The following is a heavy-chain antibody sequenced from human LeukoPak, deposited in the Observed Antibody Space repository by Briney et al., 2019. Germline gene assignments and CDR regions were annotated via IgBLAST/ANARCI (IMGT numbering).Heavy chain of an antibody. D-gene: IGHD3-16*01. V-gene: IGHV4-59*01. CDR1: GGPITDYY. Sequence: SETLSLTCNVSGGPITDYYWSWIRPPPGKGLQWIGYIYFRGTTNYNPSFKSRVTISVDTSKNQFSLRLSSVTAADTAVYYCARDRFYDNTVCRRLDFWGQGVLVTVSS. J-gene: IGHJ4*02. CDR2: IYFRGTT. CDR3: ARDRFYDNTVCRRLDF.